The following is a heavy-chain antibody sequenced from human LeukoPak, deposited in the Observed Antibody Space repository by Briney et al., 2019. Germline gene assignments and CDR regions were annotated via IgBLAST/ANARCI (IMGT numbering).Heavy chain of an antibody. CDR1: GGTFSSYA. D-gene: IGHD2-2*01. CDR2: IIPIFGTA. J-gene: IGHJ4*02. V-gene: IGHV1-69*13. CDR3: AKTDCSSTSCYWYYFDY. Sequence: ASVKVSCKASGGTFSSYAISWVRQAPGQGLEWMGGIIPIFGTANYAQKFQGRVTITADESTSTAYMELSSLRSEDTAVYYCAKTDCSSTSCYWYYFDYWGQGTLVTVSS.